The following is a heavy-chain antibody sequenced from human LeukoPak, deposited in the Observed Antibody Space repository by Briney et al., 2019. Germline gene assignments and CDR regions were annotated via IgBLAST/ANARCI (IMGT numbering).Heavy chain of an antibody. D-gene: IGHD3-9*01. Sequence: PGGSLRLSCAASGFTFSSYWMSWVRQAPGKGLEWVANIKQDGSEKYYADSVKGRFTISRDNAKNSLYLQMNSLRAEDTAVYYCARIRPNNYDILTGYYRSHFEGDYWGQGTLVTVSS. CDR3: ARIRPNNYDILTGYYRSHFEGDY. V-gene: IGHV3-7*01. CDR2: IKQDGSEK. CDR1: GFTFSSYW. J-gene: IGHJ4*02.